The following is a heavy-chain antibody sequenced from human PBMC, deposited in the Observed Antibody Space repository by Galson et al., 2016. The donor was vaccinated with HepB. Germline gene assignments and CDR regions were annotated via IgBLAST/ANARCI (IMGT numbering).Heavy chain of an antibody. V-gene: IGHV3-30*18. Sequence: SLRLSCAASKFRFSAYGMHWVRQAPGKGLEWVAVISYDGSNKYYADSVKGRFTISRDNSKNTLHLQMDGLKAEDTAIYYCAKHTYIYASATFLGFDSWGQGTLVTVSS. CDR2: ISYDGSNK. CDR3: AKHTYIYASATFLGFDS. D-gene: IGHD5-18*01. J-gene: IGHJ4*02. CDR1: KFRFSAYG.